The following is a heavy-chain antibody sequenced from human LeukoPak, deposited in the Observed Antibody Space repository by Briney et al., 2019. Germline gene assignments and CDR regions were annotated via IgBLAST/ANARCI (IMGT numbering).Heavy chain of an antibody. J-gene: IGHJ6*03. D-gene: IGHD3-22*01. CDR3: AREYYYDSSGYYEDYYYYMDV. Sequence: ASVTVSCMASGYTFTSYAMNWVRQAPGQGLEWMGLINTNTGNPTYAQGFTGRFVFSLDTSVSTAYLQISSLKAEDTPVYYCAREYYYDSSGYYEDYYYYMDVWGKGTTVTVSS. V-gene: IGHV7-4-1*02. CDR2: INTNTGNP. CDR1: GYTFTSYA.